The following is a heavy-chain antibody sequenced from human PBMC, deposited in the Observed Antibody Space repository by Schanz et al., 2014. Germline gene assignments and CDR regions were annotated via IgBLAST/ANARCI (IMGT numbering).Heavy chain of an antibody. CDR1: GFTFSSYA. CDR2: LSEGGGGT. D-gene: IGHD2-21*02. V-gene: IGHV3-23*04. Sequence: EVQLVESGGGLVQPGGSLRLSCAASGFTFSSYAMSWVRQAPGKGLEWVSALSEGGGGTHYADSVRGRFTISRDNSRSTMYLQMNSLRAEDTAVYFCAKDLGVDCGDGCFNWYFDLWGRGTLVTVSS. J-gene: IGHJ2*01. CDR3: AKDLGVDCGDGCFNWYFDL.